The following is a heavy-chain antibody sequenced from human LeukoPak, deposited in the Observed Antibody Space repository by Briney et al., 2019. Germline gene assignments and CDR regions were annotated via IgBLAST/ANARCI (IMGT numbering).Heavy chain of an antibody. J-gene: IGHJ4*02. V-gene: IGHV3-7*01. D-gene: IGHD6-6*01. CDR3: ARYRLAAALDF. Sequence: PGGSLRLSCAASGFTFSSSWMGWVRQAPGQGLEWMANIKPDGGEKFHVDSVKGRFTISRDNSTSTLSLQMNSLRAEDTAVYYCARYRLAAALDFWGQGTVVTVSA. CDR2: IKPDGGEK. CDR1: GFTFSSSW.